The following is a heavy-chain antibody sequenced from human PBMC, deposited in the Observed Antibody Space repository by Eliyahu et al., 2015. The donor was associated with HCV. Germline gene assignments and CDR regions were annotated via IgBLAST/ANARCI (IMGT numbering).Heavy chain of an antibody. Sequence: EVQLVESGGGLVEPGGSLRLSCGGSGFTFSDAWMNWVRQAPGKGLEWVGRFKSETDGGTRDYAAAVKGRFIISRDDSKNMVFLQMNSLTTEDTGMYYCTTEWGNSQGNWFDPWGQGTLVTVSS. CDR2: FKSETDGGTR. CDR3: TTEWGNSQGNWFDP. D-gene: IGHD2/OR15-2a*01. V-gene: IGHV3-15*07. J-gene: IGHJ5*02. CDR1: GFTFSDAW.